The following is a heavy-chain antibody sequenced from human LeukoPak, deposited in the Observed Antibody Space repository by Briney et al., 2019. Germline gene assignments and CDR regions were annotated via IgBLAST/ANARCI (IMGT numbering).Heavy chain of an antibody. J-gene: IGHJ6*04. CDR3: ARDGGQIRYFDWLLIPRDYYYYGMDV. Sequence: SVKVSCKASGGTFSGYAISWVRQAPGQGLEWMGGIIPNFGTANYAQKFQGRVTITADKSTSTAYMELSSLRSEDTAVYYCARDGGQIRYFDWLLIPRDYYYYGMDVWGKGTTVTVSS. V-gene: IGHV1-69*06. CDR1: GGTFSGYA. CDR2: IIPNFGTA. D-gene: IGHD3-9*01.